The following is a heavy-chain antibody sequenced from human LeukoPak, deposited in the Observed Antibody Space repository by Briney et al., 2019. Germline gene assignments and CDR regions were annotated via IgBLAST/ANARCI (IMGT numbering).Heavy chain of an antibody. J-gene: IGHJ4*02. Sequence: ASVKVSCKASGYTFTGYYMHWVRQAPGQGLEWMGWINPNSGGTNYAQKFQGRVTMTRDTSISTAYMELSRLRSDGTAVYYCARGGSDVYSSGMETWGQGTLVTVSS. CDR3: ARGGSDVYSSGMET. CDR1: GYTFTGYY. V-gene: IGHV1-2*02. D-gene: IGHD6-19*01. CDR2: INPNSGGT.